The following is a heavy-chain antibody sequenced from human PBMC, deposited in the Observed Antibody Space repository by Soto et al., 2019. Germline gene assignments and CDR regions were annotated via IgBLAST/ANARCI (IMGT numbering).Heavy chain of an antibody. Sequence: QVQLQESGPGLVKPSETLSLTCSVSGASMNTYFWSRIRQPAGKGLEWIGRVYTSGTTNYNPSLKSRVTMSVDTSKKQVSLKLISLTAADTGLYYCARDEPDTGEGFDIWGQGTMVTVSS. CDR1: GASMNTYF. J-gene: IGHJ3*02. CDR2: VYTSGTT. V-gene: IGHV4-4*07. CDR3: ARDEPDTGEGFDI. D-gene: IGHD3-10*01.